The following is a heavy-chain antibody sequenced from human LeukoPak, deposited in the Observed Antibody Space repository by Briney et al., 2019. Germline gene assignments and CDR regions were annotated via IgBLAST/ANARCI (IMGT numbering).Heavy chain of an antibody. D-gene: IGHD4-11*01. CDR3: TTDHQTTVSPYYYYYYMDV. J-gene: IGHJ6*03. Sequence: PGGSLRLSCAASGFTFSSYGMHWVRQAPGKGLEWVAFIRYDGSNKYYANSVKGRFTISRDNSRNTLYLQMNSLKTEDTAVYYCTTDHQTTVSPYYYYYYMDVWGKGTTVTVSS. CDR2: IRYDGSNK. CDR1: GFTFSSYG. V-gene: IGHV3-30*02.